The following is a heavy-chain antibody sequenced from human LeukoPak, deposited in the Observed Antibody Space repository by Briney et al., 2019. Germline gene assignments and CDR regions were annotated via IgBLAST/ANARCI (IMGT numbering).Heavy chain of an antibody. Sequence: PSETLSLTCTVSSDPVYWTWIRQSAGKGLEWIGRIYTSGSTNYNPSLKSRITISVDKSKNQFSLRLSSVTAADTVVYYCARGGTYGLAGTLDYWGQGTLVTVSS. CDR3: ARGGTYGLAGTLDY. CDR2: IYTSGST. V-gene: IGHV4-4*07. CDR1: SDPVY. D-gene: IGHD3-10*01. J-gene: IGHJ4*02.